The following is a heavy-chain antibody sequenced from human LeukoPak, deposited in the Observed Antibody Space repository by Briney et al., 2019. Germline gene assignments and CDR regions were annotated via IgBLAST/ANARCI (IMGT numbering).Heavy chain of an antibody. J-gene: IGHJ4*02. CDR3: AKRSCSSTTCHNDY. Sequence: GGSLRLSCAASGFTFSSYAMSWVRQAPGKGLEWVSAISGSGGSTYYADSVKGRFTISRDNSKSTLFLQMNSLRAEDTAVYYCAKRSCSSTTCHNDYWGQGTVVTVSS. CDR2: ISGSGGST. V-gene: IGHV3-23*01. D-gene: IGHD2-2*02. CDR1: GFTFSSYA.